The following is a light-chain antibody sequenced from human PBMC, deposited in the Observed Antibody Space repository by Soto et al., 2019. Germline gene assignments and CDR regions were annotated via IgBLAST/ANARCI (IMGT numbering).Light chain of an antibody. CDR1: HSVSSY. V-gene: IGKV3-20*01. CDR2: DAS. CDR3: QQYGSSPALN. J-gene: IGKJ4*01. Sequence: IVLTQSPSTLSLSPGERATLSFRPSHSVSSYLAWYQQKPGQAPRLLIYDASNRATGIPARLSGSGSGADFTLTISRLEPEDFVGYYCQQYGSSPALNFGGGTTVDNK.